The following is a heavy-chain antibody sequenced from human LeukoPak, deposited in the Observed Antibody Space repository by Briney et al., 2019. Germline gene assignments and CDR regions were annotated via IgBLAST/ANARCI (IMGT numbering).Heavy chain of an antibody. V-gene: IGHV3-23*01. CDR1: GFTLSSYA. Sequence: GSLRLSCAASGFTLSSYAMSWVRQAPGKGLQWLSAISGSGGSRYYADSVKGRFTISRDNSKNTLYLQMNSLRAEDTAVYYCAKDGLRITMIVVVITTTSFDYWGQGTLVTVSS. CDR2: ISGSGGSR. J-gene: IGHJ4*02. D-gene: IGHD3-22*01. CDR3: AKDGLRITMIVVVITTTSFDY.